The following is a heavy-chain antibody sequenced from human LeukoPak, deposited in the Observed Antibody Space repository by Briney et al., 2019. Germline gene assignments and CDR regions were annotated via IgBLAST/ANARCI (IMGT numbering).Heavy chain of an antibody. CDR1: GFTFSSYA. V-gene: IGHV3-23*01. J-gene: IGHJ4*02. CDR3: ATPGGNSGDY. D-gene: IGHD4-23*01. CDR2: ISGSGGST. Sequence: GGSLRLSCAASGFTFSSYAMSWVRQAPGKGLEWVSAISGSGGSTYYADSVKGRFTISRDNSKNTLYLQMNSLRAEDTAVYCCATPGGNSGDYWGQGTLVTVSS.